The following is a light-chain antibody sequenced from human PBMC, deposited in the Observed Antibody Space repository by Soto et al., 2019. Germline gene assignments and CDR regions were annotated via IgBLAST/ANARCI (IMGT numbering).Light chain of an antibody. V-gene: IGKV1-5*03. CDR1: QSISSW. CDR3: QQYNSYLWT. CDR2: KAS. Sequence: DIQMTQSPSTLSASVGDRVTITCRASQSISSWLAWYQQKPGKAPKLLIYKASNLESGVPSRFSGSGSGTEFTLTISGLQPDDFATYFCQQYNSYLWTFGQGTKVDIK. J-gene: IGKJ1*01.